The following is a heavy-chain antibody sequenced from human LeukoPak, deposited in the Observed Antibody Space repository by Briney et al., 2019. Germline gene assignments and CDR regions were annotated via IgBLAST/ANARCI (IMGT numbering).Heavy chain of an antibody. J-gene: IGHJ4*02. Sequence: GGSLRLSCAASGFTFSSYAMHWVRQAPGKGLEWVAVISYDGSNKYYADSVKGRFTISRDNSKNTLYLQMNSLRAEDTAVYYCARDPEALAYFDYWGQGTLVTVSS. V-gene: IGHV3-30-3*01. CDR2: ISYDGSNK. CDR3: ARDPEALAYFDY. CDR1: GFTFSSYA. D-gene: IGHD1-14*01.